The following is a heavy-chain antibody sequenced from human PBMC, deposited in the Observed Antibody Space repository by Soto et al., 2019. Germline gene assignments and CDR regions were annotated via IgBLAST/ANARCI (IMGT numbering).Heavy chain of an antibody. CDR3: ARRHGYNSDYYYGMDV. CDR2: IIPSFGTP. Sequence: SVKVSCKTSGGAFSTYGLSWVRQAPGQGLEWMGGIIPSFGTPKYAQKFQGRVTITADRSTTTVYMQLSSLRSEDTAVYYCARRHGYNSDYYYGMDVWGQGTTVTVSS. J-gene: IGHJ6*02. CDR1: GGAFSTYG. V-gene: IGHV1-69*06. D-gene: IGHD1-1*01.